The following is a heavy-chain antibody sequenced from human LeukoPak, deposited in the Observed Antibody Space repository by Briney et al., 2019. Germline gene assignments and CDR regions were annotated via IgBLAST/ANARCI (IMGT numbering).Heavy chain of an antibody. D-gene: IGHD1-26*01. CDR3: ATLWEGGY. CDR1: GFSFSTYW. V-gene: IGHV3-7*01. CDR2: IRQDGNDI. J-gene: IGHJ4*02. Sequence: PGGSLRLSCVASGFSFSTYWMDWVRQAPGKGLEWVATIRQDGNDIYYVDSVKGRFTISRDNAKNSLYLQMNGLRTEDTAIYYCATLWEGGYWGQGTPVTVSS.